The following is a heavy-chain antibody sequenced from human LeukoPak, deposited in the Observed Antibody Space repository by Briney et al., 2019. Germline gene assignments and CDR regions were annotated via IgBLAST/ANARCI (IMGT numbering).Heavy chain of an antibody. V-gene: IGHV5-51*01. D-gene: IGHD3-22*01. CDR2: IYPDDSDT. Sequence: GESLKISFQGSGYRFTGYWIGWVRPMPGKGLEWMGIIYPDDSDTRYSPSFQGQVTISADKSISTAYLQWSSLKASDTAIYYCARPGGYYYTNWFFDLWGRGTLVTVSS. CDR1: GYRFTGYW. J-gene: IGHJ2*01. CDR3: ARPGGYYYTNWFFDL.